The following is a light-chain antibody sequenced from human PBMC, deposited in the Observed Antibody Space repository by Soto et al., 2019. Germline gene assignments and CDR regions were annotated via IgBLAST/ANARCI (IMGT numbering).Light chain of an antibody. Sequence: DIQMTQSPSSLSASAGDRVTITCRASQSISRSLNWYQHKPGKAPKLLIYAASSLQTGVPSRFSGSGSGTDFTLTISSLQPEDFATYYCQQTYTTHMYTFGQGTRLEIK. V-gene: IGKV1-39*01. CDR2: AAS. CDR1: QSISRS. CDR3: QQTYTTHMYT. J-gene: IGKJ2*01.